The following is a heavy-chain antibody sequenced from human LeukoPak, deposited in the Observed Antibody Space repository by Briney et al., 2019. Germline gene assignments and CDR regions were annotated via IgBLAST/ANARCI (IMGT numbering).Heavy chain of an antibody. CDR3: ARRRSLLWFDP. CDR1: GDFISNRYYY. V-gene: IGHV4-39*01. J-gene: IGHJ5*02. Sequence: TSETLSLTCTVSGDFISNRYYYWAWIRQPPGKGLEWIGSIYFSGETYYNPSLRSRVTISVDTSKNQFSLTLTSVTVADTSVYYCARRRSLLWFDPWGQGTLVTVSS. CDR2: IYFSGET.